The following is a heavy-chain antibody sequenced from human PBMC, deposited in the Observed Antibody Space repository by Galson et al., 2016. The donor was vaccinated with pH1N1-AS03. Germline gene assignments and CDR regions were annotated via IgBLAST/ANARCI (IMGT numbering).Heavy chain of an antibody. CDR3: ARMTYNDFLDS. V-gene: IGHV4-59*01. CDR1: GGSITSYH. CDR2: VYSPGRS. J-gene: IGHJ4*02. D-gene: IGHD1-14*01. Sequence: ETLSLTCTVSGGSITSYHWSWIRQPPGKGLEWIGHVYSPGRSKYNPSLKSRVTLSLDTTTNQFSLKMASVTPADTAIYYCARMTYNDFLDSWGQGRPVTVSS.